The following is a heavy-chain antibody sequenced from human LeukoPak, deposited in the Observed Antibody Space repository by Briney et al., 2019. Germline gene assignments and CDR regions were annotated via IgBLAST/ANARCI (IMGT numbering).Heavy chain of an antibody. Sequence: GGSLRLSCAASGFTFSSYGMHWVRQAPGKGLEWVAVIWYDGSNKYYAGSVKGRFTISRDNSKNTLYLQMNSLRAEDTALYYCAKEGGYSSSLDYWGQGTLVTVSS. CDR2: IWYDGSNK. CDR3: AKEGGYSSSLDY. D-gene: IGHD6-13*01. V-gene: IGHV3-30*02. CDR1: GFTFSSYG. J-gene: IGHJ4*02.